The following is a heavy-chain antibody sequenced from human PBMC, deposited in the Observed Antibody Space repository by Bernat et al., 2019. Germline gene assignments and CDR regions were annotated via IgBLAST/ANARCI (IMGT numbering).Heavy chain of an antibody. CDR3: ARASDYYDSSGYYYWDY. Sequence: EVQLVESGGGLVKPGGSLRLSCAASGFTFSSYSMNWVRQATGKGLEWVSAIGTAGDTYYPGSVKGRFTISRENAKNSLYLQMNSLRAGDTAVYYCARASDYYDSSGYYYWDYWGQGTLVTVSS. V-gene: IGHV3-13*01. CDR1: GFTFSSYS. D-gene: IGHD3-22*01. CDR2: IGTAGDT. J-gene: IGHJ4*02.